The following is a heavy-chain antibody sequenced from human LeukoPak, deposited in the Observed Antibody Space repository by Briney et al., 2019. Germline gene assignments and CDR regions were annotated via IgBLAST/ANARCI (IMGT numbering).Heavy chain of an antibody. CDR3: ARGLPDYVWGSYRHDAFDI. D-gene: IGHD3-16*02. CDR2: ISSSSSYI. Sequence: GGTLRLSCAASGFTFSSYSMNWVRQAPGKGLEWVSSISSSSSYIYYADSVKGRFTISRDNAKNSLYLQMNSLRAEDTAVYYCARGLPDYVWGSYRHDAFDIWGQGTMVTVSS. CDR1: GFTFSSYS. J-gene: IGHJ3*02. V-gene: IGHV3-21*01.